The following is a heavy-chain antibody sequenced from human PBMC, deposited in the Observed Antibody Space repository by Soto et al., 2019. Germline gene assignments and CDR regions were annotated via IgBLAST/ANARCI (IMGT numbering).Heavy chain of an antibody. Sequence: SETLSLTCAVSGGSISSGGYSWNWIRQPPGKGLEWIGYIYYGGSTYYNPSLQSRVTMSVDRSRNQFSLKLNSVTAADTAVYYCARVRREYDNSGPVDYWGQGTLVTVSS. D-gene: IGHD3-22*01. CDR3: ARVRREYDNSGPVDY. CDR1: GGSISSGGYS. J-gene: IGHJ4*02. CDR2: IYYGGST. V-gene: IGHV4-30-2*01.